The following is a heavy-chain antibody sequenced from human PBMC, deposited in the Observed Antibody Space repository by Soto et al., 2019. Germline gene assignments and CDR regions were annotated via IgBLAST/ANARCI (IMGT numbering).Heavy chain of an antibody. J-gene: IGHJ4*02. D-gene: IGHD2-2*01. Sequence: ASVKVSCKASGYTFTSYDINWVRQATGQGLEWMGWMNPNSGNTGYAQKFQGRVTMTRNTSISTAYMELSSLRSEDTAVYYCAKPSPHVVPAMLFGDYWGQGTLVTVSS. V-gene: IGHV1-8*01. CDR1: GYTFTSYD. CDR3: AKPSPHVVPAMLFGDY. CDR2: MNPNSGNT.